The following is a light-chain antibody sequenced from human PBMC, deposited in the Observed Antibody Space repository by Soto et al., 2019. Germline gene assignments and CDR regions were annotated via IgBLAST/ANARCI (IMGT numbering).Light chain of an antibody. Sequence: QSVLTQPASVSGSPGQSITISCTGTSSDVGAYNYVSWYQHHPGRVPKLIIFEVSHRPSGVSDRFSGSKSGNTASLTISGLQTEDEADYYCTSYTRTRNLLFGGGTKVTVL. CDR2: EVS. J-gene: IGLJ2*01. V-gene: IGLV2-14*01. CDR1: SSDVGAYNY. CDR3: TSYTRTRNLL.